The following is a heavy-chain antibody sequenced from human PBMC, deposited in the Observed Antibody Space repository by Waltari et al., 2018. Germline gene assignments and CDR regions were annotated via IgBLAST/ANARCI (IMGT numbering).Heavy chain of an antibody. CDR2: ISAYNGNT. CDR1: GYTFTSYG. J-gene: IGHJ6*02. V-gene: IGHV1-18*01. Sequence: QVQLVQSGAEVKKPGASVKVSCKASGYTFTSYGISWVRQAPGQGLEWMGWISAYNGNTNDAQKCQGRVTMTTDTSTSTAYMELRSLRSDDTAVYYCARDEVFTMVRGVFYYGMDVWGQGTTVTVSS. CDR3: ARDEVFTMVRGVFYYGMDV. D-gene: IGHD3-10*01.